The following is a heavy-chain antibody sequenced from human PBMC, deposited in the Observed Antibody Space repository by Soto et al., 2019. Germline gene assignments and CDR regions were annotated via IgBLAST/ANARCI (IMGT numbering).Heavy chain of an antibody. CDR3: AREVRANLNDFGDYEWFDP. CDR2: ISYDGGNT. CDR1: GFTFSRYG. J-gene: IGHJ5*02. D-gene: IGHD4-17*01. V-gene: IGHV3-30*03. Sequence: PVGSLRLSCAASGFTFSRYGMHWVRQGPAKGLEWVSFISYDGGNTDYVGSVKGRFTISGDNSKNTLYLQMRSLRAEDTAVYFCAREVRANLNDFGDYEWFDPWGQGTLVTVSS.